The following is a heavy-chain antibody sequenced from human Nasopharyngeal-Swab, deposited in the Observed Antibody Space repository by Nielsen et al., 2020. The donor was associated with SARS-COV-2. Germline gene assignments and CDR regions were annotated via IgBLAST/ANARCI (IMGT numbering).Heavy chain of an antibody. V-gene: IGHV3-11*04. D-gene: IGHD3-22*01. CDR3: ARTSDVGGGSNGYPDY. CDR2: ISSSGNTI. CDR1: GFTFSDYY. J-gene: IGHJ4*01. Sequence: GGSLRLSCAASGFTFSDYYMSWIRQAPGKGLEWVSYISSSGNTIYYADSVKGRFTISRDNAKNSLSLQMNSLRAEDTAVYYCARTSDVGGGSNGYPDYWGHGTLVTVSS.